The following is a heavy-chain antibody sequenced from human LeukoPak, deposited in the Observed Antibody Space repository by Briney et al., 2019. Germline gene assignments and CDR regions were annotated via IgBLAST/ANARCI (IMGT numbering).Heavy chain of an antibody. CDR2: INPNSGGT. D-gene: IGHD3-22*01. CDR3: ARGNYDSSGYLLD. J-gene: IGHJ4*02. Sequence: GASVKVSCKASGYTFTGYYMHWVRRAPGQGLEWMGWINPNSGGTNYAQKFQGRVTMTRDTSISTAYMELSRLRSDDTAVYYCARGNYDSSGYLLDWGQGTLVTVSS. CDR1: GYTFTGYY. V-gene: IGHV1-2*02.